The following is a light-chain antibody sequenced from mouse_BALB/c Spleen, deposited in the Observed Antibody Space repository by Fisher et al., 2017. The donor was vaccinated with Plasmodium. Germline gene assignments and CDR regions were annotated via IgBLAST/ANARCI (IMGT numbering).Light chain of an antibody. CDR3: QHSDSWPLT. Sequence: DIVMTQSTATLSVTPGDRVSLSCRASQSISNYLHWYQQKSHESPRLLMSYSSQSISGIPSRFSGSGSGTDFTLSINSVETEDFGMYFCQHSDSWPLTFGAGTKLELK. V-gene: IGKV5-45*01. CDR1: QSISNY. J-gene: IGKJ5*01. CDR2: YSS.